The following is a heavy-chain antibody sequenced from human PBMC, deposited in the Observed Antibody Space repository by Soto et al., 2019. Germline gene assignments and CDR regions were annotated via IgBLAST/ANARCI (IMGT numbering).Heavy chain of an antibody. Sequence: SMNVPSTASGYSFTRYTVHGLRQAPGQRLEWMGWINTGNGNTKYSQNFQDRVTITRDTSATTAYMDLSSLRSEDTAVYYCARERSGYFDYWGQGTLVTVSS. V-gene: IGHV1-3*04. CDR1: GYSFTRYT. D-gene: IGHD2-15*01. CDR2: INTGNGNT. CDR3: ARERSGYFDY. J-gene: IGHJ4*02.